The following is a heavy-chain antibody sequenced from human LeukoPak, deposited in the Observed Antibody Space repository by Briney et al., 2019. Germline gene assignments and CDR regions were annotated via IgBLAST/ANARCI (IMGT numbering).Heavy chain of an antibody. CDR1: GGSISSSSYY. V-gene: IGHV4-61*01. D-gene: IGHD2-2*01. CDR2: IYYSGST. J-gene: IGHJ5*02. CDR3: ARVGYCSSTSCYPLWFDP. Sequence: SETLSLTCTVSGGSISSSSYYWSCIRQPPGKGLEWIGYIYYSGSTNYNPSLKSRVTISVDTSKNQFSLKLSSVTAADTAVYYCARVGYCSSTSCYPLWFDPWGQGTLVTVSS.